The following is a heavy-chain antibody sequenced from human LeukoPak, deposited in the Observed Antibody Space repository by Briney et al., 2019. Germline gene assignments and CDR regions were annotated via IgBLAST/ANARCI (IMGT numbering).Heavy chain of an antibody. D-gene: IGHD3-3*01. Sequence: GGSLRLSCAASGFTFRTYGIHWVRQAPGKGLEWVAVIWYDGSNKYYADSVKGRFTISRDNSKNTLYLQMNSLRAEDTAVYYCASGRFLEPTYGMDVWGQGTTVTVSS. V-gene: IGHV3-33*08. CDR1: GFTFRTYG. CDR3: ASGRFLEPTYGMDV. J-gene: IGHJ6*02. CDR2: IWYDGSNK.